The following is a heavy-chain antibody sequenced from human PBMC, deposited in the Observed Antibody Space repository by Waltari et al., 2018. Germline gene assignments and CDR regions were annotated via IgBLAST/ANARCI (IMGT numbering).Heavy chain of an antibody. CDR1: GYPFTSYY. D-gene: IGHD1-26*01. CDR2: INTRNGGT. V-gene: IGHV1-2*02. CDR3: ARTYQSGSYSDY. Sequence: QVQLVQSGAEMKKPGASVKVSCKTSGYPFTSYYMHWVRQAPGQGLEWMGWINTRNGGTNYAQKYQGRVTMTRDTSISTAYMELSRLISNDTAVYYCARTYQSGSYSDYWGQGTPVTVSS. J-gene: IGHJ4*02.